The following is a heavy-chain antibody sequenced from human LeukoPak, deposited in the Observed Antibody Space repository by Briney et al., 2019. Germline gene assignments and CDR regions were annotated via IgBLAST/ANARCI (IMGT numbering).Heavy chain of an antibody. J-gene: IGHJ4*02. D-gene: IGHD4-17*01. CDR3: AADGGTTVTAADY. V-gene: IGHV1-69*13. CDR1: GGTFSSYA. Sequence: SVKVSCKASGGTFSSYAISWVRQAPGQGLEWMGGIIPIFGTANYAQKFQGRVTITADESTSTAYMELSSLRSEDTAVYYCAADGGTTVTAADYWGQGTLVTVSS. CDR2: IIPIFGTA.